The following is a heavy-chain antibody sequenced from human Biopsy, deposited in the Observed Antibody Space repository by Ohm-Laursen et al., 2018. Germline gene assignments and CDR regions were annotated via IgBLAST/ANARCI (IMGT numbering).Heavy chain of an antibody. CDR2: INPNSGNA. J-gene: IGHJ6*02. Sequence: ASVKVSCKASGYTFTDSYMHWVRQAPGQGLEWMGWINPNSGNANYAQSFQGRLAVTRDTSITTAYMELTSLTSDDTAIYYCARVPAYPSIDGYYGLDLWGQGTTVIVSS. CDR1: GYTFTDSY. V-gene: IGHV1-2*02. D-gene: IGHD3-9*01. CDR3: ARVPAYPSIDGYYGLDL.